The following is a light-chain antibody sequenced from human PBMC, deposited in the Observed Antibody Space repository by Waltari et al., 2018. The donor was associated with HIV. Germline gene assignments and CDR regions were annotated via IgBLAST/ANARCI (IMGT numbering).Light chain of an antibody. CDR1: ESLVSRVGVTY. CDR2: KVS. J-gene: IGKJ1*01. Sequence: VALTQSPLSLPLTLGHPASISCVSGESLVSRVGVTYLHWFQQRPGQPPRRPVDKVSSRDSGVPETFRGSGSATNFTLTISRVESDGVGLYCCRQSRRSPRTFSPGTKAEIK. CDR3: RQSRRSPRT. V-gene: IGKV2-30*01.